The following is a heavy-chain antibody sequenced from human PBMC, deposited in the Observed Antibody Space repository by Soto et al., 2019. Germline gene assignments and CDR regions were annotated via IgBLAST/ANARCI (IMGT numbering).Heavy chain of an antibody. J-gene: IGHJ4*02. CDR3: AKDATRSDGWYYFDY. CDR1: GFTFSYYA. D-gene: IGHD6-19*01. Sequence: EVQLLESGGGLVHPGGSLRLSCAASGFTFSYYAMGWVRQAPGKGLEWVSVLSDSGGTTYYADSVKGRFTISRDKSKNGMDLQMSSLRDEDTAIYYCAKDATRSDGWYYFDYWCQGTIGSVSS. CDR2: LSDSGGTT. V-gene: IGHV3-23*01.